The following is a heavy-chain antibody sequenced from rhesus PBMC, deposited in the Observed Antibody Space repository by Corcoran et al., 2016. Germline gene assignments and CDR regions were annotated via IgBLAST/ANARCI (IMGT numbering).Heavy chain of an antibody. V-gene: IGHV4-143*01. D-gene: IGHD6-31*01. CDR2: IYGGSVST. CDR3: ARDLGIAAAGTKNY. CDR1: GGSISDYYY. Sequence: QVQLQESGPGLVKPSETLSLTCAVYGGSISDYYYWSWIRQPPGKGLEWIGQIYGGSVSTYDNPHLKRRVTVSKDKSKNQFSLKLSSVSAADTAVYYCARDLGIAAAGTKNYWGQGVLVTVSS. J-gene: IGHJ4*01.